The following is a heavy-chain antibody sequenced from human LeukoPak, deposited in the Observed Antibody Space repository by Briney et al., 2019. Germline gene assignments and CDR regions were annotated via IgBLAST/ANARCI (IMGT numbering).Heavy chain of an antibody. V-gene: IGHV3-74*01. J-gene: IGHJ4*02. CDR2: INSDGSST. Sequence: PGGSLRLSCAASGFTFSSYWMHWVRQAPGKGLVWVSRINSDGSSTSYADSVKGRFTISRDNAKNTLYLQMNSLRAEDTAVYYCARESGSYYAVDYWGQGTLSPSPQ. CDR3: ARESGSYYAVDY. D-gene: IGHD1-26*01. CDR1: GFTFSSYW.